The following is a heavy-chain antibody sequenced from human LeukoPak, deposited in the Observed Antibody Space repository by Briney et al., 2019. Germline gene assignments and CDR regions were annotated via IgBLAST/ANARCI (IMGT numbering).Heavy chain of an antibody. J-gene: IGHJ6*02. V-gene: IGHV4-59*02. Sequence: SETLSLTCTVSGGSGSSYYWSWIRQPPGKGLEWIGYIYYTGSTNYNPSLKSRVTISVDTSKNQFSLRLSSVTAADTAVYYCARERCSGGSCYGYYYYGMDVWGQGTTVTVSS. CDR3: ARERCSGGSCYGYYYYGMDV. CDR2: IYYTGST. CDR1: GGSGSSYY. D-gene: IGHD2-15*01.